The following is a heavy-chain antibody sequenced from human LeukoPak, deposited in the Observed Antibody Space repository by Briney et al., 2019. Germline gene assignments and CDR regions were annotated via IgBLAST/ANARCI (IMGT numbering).Heavy chain of an antibody. CDR2: IKEGGSEK. J-gene: IGHJ4*02. D-gene: IGHD2-21*02. Sequence: GGSLRLSCAASGFTFRNYQMNWVRQAPGKGLEWVAKIKEGGSEKHYADSVMGRFTISRDNARNSLYLQMNSLRAEDTAVYYCAREGGDWNDFDYWGQGTLVTVSS. V-gene: IGHV3-7*01. CDR1: GFTFRNYQ. CDR3: AREGGDWNDFDY.